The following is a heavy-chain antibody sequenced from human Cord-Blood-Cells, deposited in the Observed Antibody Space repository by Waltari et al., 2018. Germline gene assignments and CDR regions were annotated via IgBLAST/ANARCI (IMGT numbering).Heavy chain of an antibody. V-gene: IGHV3-43D*03. D-gene: IGHD3-10*01. CDR2: ISWDGGST. CDR3: ARGGSGRDAFDI. CDR1: GFTIDDYA. J-gene: IGHJ3*02. Sequence: EVQLVESGGVVVQPGGSLRLSCAASGFTIDDYAMHWVRQAPGKGLEWVSLISWDGGSTYYTDSVKGRFTISRDNSNNSLYLQMNILRAEDTALYYCARGGSGRDAFDIWGQGTMVTVSS.